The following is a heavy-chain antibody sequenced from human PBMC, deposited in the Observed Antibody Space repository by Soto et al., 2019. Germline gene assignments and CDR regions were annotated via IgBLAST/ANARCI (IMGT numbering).Heavy chain of an antibody. Sequence: GGSLRLSCAASGFTFSSYAMHWVRQAPGKGLEWVAVISYDGSNKYYADSVKGRFTISRDNSKNTLYLQMNSLRAEDTAVYYCAREGLDTAMPADYWRQRTLVTVSS. J-gene: IGHJ4*02. V-gene: IGHV3-30-3*01. D-gene: IGHD5-18*01. CDR2: ISYDGSNK. CDR1: GFTFSSYA. CDR3: AREGLDTAMPADY.